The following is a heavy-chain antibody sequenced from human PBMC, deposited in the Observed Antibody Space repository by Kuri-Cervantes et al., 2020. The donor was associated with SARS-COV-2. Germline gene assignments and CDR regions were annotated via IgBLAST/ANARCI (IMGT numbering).Heavy chain of an antibody. J-gene: IGHJ6*02. Sequence: GESLKISCAASGFTFDDYGMSWVRQATGKGLEWVSAIGTAGDTYYPGSVKGRFTISRDNAKNTLYLQMNSLRAEDTAVYYCARVWTNYYGSGSYHRYYYYYGKAVWGQGTTTVSS. CDR2: IGTAGDT. D-gene: IGHD3-10*01. CDR1: GFTFDDYG. CDR3: ARVWTNYYGSGSYHRYYYYYGKAV. V-gene: IGHV3-13*04.